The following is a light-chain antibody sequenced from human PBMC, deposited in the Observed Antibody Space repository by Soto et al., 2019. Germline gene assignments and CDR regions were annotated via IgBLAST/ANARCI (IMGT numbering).Light chain of an antibody. Sequence: EIVLTQSPATLSLSPGERATLSCRASESISSYLSWYQQKPGQAPSLLIYDASTRATGIPARFSGSGSGTDFTLTIDNLEAEDFAVYYCQQRSKSPLTFGGGTKVEIK. CDR3: QQRSKSPLT. CDR1: ESISSY. V-gene: IGKV3-11*01. CDR2: DAS. J-gene: IGKJ4*01.